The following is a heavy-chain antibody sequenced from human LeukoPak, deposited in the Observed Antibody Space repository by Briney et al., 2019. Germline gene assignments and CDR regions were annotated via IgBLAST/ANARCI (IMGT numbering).Heavy chain of an antibody. J-gene: IGHJ6*02. CDR1: GGSISSGDYY. CDR3: ARPTLLCYALWGGYPPGYGMAV. D-gene: IGHD3-3*01. V-gene: IGHV4-30-4*01. CDR2: IYYSGTT. Sequence: SPETLSLTCTVSGGSISSGDYYWSWIRQPPGKGLEWLGYIYYSGTTYYNPSLKTRFTISVDTSKNQFSLKLSSLTAADTAVYYCARPTLLCYALWGGYPPGYGMAVWGQATTVTVFS.